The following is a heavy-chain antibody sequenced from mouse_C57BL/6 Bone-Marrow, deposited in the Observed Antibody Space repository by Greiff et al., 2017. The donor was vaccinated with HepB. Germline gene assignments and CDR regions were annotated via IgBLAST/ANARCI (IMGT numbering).Heavy chain of an antibody. CDR1: GYSFTDYN. CDR3: GRMPTTVVADWYFDV. D-gene: IGHD1-1*01. J-gene: IGHJ1*03. Sequence: EVQLQQSGPELVKPGASVKISCKASGYSFTDYNMNWVKQSNGQGLEWIGVINPNYGTTSYNQKFKGKATLTVDQSSSTAYMQLNSLTSEDSAVYYWGRMPTTVVADWYFDVWGTGTTVTVSS. CDR2: INPNYGTT. V-gene: IGHV1-39*01.